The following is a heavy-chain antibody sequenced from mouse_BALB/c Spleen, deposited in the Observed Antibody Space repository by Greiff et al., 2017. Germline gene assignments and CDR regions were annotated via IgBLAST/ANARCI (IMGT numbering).Heavy chain of an antibody. CDR3: NALYGLYYFDD. J-gene: IGHJ2*01. Sequence: VHVKQSGAELVRSGASVKLSCTASGFNIKDYYMHWVKQRPEQGLEWIGWIDPENGDTEYAPKFQGKATMTADTSSNTAYLQLSSLTSEDTAVYYCNALYGLYYFDDWGQGTTLTVSS. D-gene: IGHD1-1*02. CDR2: IDPENGDT. V-gene: IGHV14-4*02. CDR1: GFNIKDYY.